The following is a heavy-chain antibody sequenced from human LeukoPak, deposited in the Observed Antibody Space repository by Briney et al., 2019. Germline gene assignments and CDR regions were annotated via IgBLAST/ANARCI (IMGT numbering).Heavy chain of an antibody. CDR2: IYHSGST. CDR3: ARINWNPDY. V-gene: IGHV4-38-2*01. Sequence: SETLSLTCAVSGYSISSGYHWDWIRQPPGKGLEWIGSIYHSGSTYYNPSLKSRVSISVDTSKSQFSLKLSSVTAADTAVYYCARINWNPDYWGQGTLVTVSS. D-gene: IGHD1-1*01. J-gene: IGHJ4*02. CDR1: GYSISSGYH.